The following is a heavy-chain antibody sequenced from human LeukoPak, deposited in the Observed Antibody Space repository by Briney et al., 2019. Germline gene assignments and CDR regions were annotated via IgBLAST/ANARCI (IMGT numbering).Heavy chain of an antibody. CDR1: GFTFSSYA. V-gene: IGHV3-23*01. J-gene: IGHJ4*02. D-gene: IGHD6-13*01. CDR3: AKGAIGYSSSWYYFDY. CDR2: ISGSGGST. Sequence: GGSLRLSCAASGFTFSSYAMSWVRQAPGKGLEWVSAISGSGGSTYYADSVKGRFTISRDNSKNTLYLQMNSLRAEDTAVHYCAKGAIGYSSSWYYFDYWGQGTLVTVSS.